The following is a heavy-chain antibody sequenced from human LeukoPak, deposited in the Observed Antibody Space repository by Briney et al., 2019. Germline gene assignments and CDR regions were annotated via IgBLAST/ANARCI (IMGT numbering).Heavy chain of an antibody. J-gene: IGHJ3*02. CDR1: GYTFTYYG. CDR3: AGSFISLSAFDI. V-gene: IGHV7-4-1*02. CDR2: INTNTGNP. Sequence: ASVKVSCKASGYTFTYYGLNWVRQAPGQGLECLGGINTNTGNPTYAQGFTGRFVFSFDTSVSTAYLQISSLKAEDTAVYYCAGSFISLSAFDIWGQGTMVTVSS.